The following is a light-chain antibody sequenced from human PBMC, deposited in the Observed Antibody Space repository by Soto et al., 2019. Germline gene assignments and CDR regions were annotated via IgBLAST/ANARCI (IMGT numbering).Light chain of an antibody. Sequence: EIVLTQSPGTLSLSPGERATLSCRASQSVSSTFFAWYQQKPGLPPRLLIYSTSSRASGVPDRFSGSGSGTDFNRSISRVEPEDSAVDFCQQYSPSPSCTFGQGTKLAIK. J-gene: IGKJ2*02. V-gene: IGKV3-20*01. CDR3: QQYSPSPSCT. CDR2: STS. CDR1: QSVSSTF.